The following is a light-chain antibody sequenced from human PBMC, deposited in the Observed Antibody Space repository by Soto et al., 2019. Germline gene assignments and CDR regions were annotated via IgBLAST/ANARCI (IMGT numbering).Light chain of an antibody. CDR2: SAV. Sequence: DIQVTQSPSPLSASVGDRVTITCRTSQTVLSMLSWYQQKPGKTPKLLIYSAVSLQRGVPSRFSGSGSGTDFSLTITNVQPEDFATYYCQQTYSAPHTFGQGTDLEI. J-gene: IGKJ2*01. CDR1: QTVLSM. V-gene: IGKV1-39*01. CDR3: QQTYSAPHT.